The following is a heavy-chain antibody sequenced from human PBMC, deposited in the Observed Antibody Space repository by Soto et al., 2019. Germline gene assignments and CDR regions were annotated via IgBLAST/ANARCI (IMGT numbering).Heavy chain of an antibody. J-gene: IGHJ4*02. Sequence: SETLSLTCAVSGGSISSSNWWSWVRQPPGKGLEWIGEIYHSGSTNYNPSLKSRVTISVDKSKNQFSLKLSSVTAADTAVYYCARDQSPRYYYDSSGYYSLDYWGQGTLVTVSS. V-gene: IGHV4-4*02. D-gene: IGHD3-22*01. CDR1: GGSISSSNW. CDR3: ARDQSPRYYYDSSGYYSLDY. CDR2: IYHSGST.